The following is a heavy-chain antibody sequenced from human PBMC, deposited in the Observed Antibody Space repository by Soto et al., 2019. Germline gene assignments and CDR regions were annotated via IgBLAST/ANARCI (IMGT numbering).Heavy chain of an antibody. Sequence: SETLSLTCAVSSGSISSSNWWSWVRQPPGKGLEWIGEIYHSGSTNYNPSLKSRVTISVDKSKNQFSLKLSSVTAADTAVYYCARSPPIFRFAGDRRGRAFDPWGQGTLVTVSS. CDR3: ARSPPIFRFAGDRRGRAFDP. J-gene: IGHJ5*02. D-gene: IGHD3-3*02. CDR1: SGSISSSNW. CDR2: IYHSGST. V-gene: IGHV4-4*02.